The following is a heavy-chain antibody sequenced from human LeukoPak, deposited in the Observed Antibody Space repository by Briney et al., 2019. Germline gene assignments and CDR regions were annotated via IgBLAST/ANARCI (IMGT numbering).Heavy chain of an antibody. CDR1: GGSISSYH. CDR2: IYYSGST. D-gene: IGHD5-12*01. CDR3: ARGDSGYGFYFDY. Sequence: SETLSLTCTVSGGSISSYHWSWIRQPPGKGLEWIGYIYYSGSTNYNPSLKSRVTISVDTSKNQFSLKLSSVTAADTAVYYCARGDSGYGFYFDYWGQGTLVTVSS. J-gene: IGHJ4*02. V-gene: IGHV4-59*01.